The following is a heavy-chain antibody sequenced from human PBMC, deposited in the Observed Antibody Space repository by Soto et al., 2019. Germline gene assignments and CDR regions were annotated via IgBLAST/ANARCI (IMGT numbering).Heavy chain of an antibody. Sequence: QVQLQESGPGLVKPSETLSLTCTVSGGSISSYYWSWIRQPPGKGLEWIGYIYYSGSTNYNPSLKSRVTISVDTSKNQFSLKLSSVTAADTAVYYCASSEADNWNRFDPWGQGTLVTVSS. CDR2: IYYSGST. V-gene: IGHV4-59*01. CDR3: ASSEADNWNRFDP. J-gene: IGHJ5*02. D-gene: IGHD1-20*01. CDR1: GGSISSYY.